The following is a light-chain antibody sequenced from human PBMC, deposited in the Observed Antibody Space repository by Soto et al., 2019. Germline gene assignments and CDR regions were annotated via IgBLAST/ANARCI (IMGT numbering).Light chain of an antibody. CDR2: AAS. V-gene: IGKV1-6*01. J-gene: IGKJ4*01. Sequence: AIQLTESPSSLSASVGDRVTITCRASQGIANYFALYQQKPGKAPELLIYAASILQSGVPSRFSGSGSGTDFTLTITSLQPEDFAIYYCLQDYTYPRTFGGGTKVDIK. CDR1: QGIANY. CDR3: LQDYTYPRT.